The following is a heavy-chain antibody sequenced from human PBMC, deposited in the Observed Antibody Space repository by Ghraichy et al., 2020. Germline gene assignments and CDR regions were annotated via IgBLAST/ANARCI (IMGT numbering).Heavy chain of an antibody. CDR1: GFSFKDYG. Sequence: GGSLRLSCAASGFSFKDYGMHWVRQAPGKGLEWVAVSSFDGKSTFYADSVKGRFTVSRDNSKNTLYFQMSSLTSEDTAVYYCAKPSPGFSNRGGDAFDVWGQGTLVTVSS. CDR2: SSFDGKST. V-gene: IGHV3-30*18. J-gene: IGHJ3*01. D-gene: IGHD7-27*01. CDR3: AKPSPGFSNRGGDAFDV.